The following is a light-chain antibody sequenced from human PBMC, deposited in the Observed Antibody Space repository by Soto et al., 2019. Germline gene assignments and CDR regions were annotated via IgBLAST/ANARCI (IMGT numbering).Light chain of an antibody. V-gene: IGKV1-39*01. Sequence: DIQMTQSPSSLSASVGDRVTITCRASQSISSYLNWYQHKPGQPPKLLIYAESSLQGGVPPRFSGTRSGTDFILTISSLQPEDSATYYCQQSFTIPLTFGQGTRLAIK. CDR1: QSISSY. CDR3: QQSFTIPLT. CDR2: AES. J-gene: IGKJ5*01.